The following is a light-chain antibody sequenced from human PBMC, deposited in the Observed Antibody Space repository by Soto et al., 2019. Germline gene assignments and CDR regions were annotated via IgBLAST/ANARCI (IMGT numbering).Light chain of an antibody. CDR1: QSVLHSSNNKNF. V-gene: IGKV4-1*01. Sequence: DIVMTQSPDSLAVSLGERATINCKSSQSVLHSSNNKNFLAWYQQKSGQPPKLLIDWASTRASGVPDRFSGSWSGTDFTLTITNLQAEDVAFYYCQQFYSTPVTFGGGTKVEIK. CDR2: WAS. J-gene: IGKJ4*01. CDR3: QQFYSTPVT.